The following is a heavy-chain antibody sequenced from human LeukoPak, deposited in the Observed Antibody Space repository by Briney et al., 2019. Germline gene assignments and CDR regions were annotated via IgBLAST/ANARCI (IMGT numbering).Heavy chain of an antibody. CDR1: EYTFTGYY. Sequence: ASVKVSCKASEYTFTGYYMHWVRQAPGQGLEWMGWINPNSGGTNYAQKFQGRVTMTRDTSISTAYMELSRLRSDDTAVYYCAREPNYYGSGSYYNEFDYWGQGTLVTVSS. D-gene: IGHD3-10*01. CDR3: AREPNYYGSGSYYNEFDY. CDR2: INPNSGGT. V-gene: IGHV1-2*02. J-gene: IGHJ4*02.